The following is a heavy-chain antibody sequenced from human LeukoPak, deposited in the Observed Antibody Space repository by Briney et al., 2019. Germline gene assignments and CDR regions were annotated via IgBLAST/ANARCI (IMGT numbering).Heavy chain of an antibody. Sequence: GGSLRLSCAASGFTFSSYAMSWVRQAPGKGLEWVSAISGSGGSTYYADSVKGRFTISRDNSKNALYLQMNSLRAEDTAVYYCAKSYVWGSYRPPFDYWGQGTLVTVSS. J-gene: IGHJ4*02. CDR1: GFTFSSYA. CDR3: AKSYVWGSYRPPFDY. V-gene: IGHV3-23*01. CDR2: ISGSGGST. D-gene: IGHD3-16*02.